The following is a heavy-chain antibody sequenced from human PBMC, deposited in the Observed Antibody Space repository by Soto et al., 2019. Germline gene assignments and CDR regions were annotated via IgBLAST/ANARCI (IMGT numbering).Heavy chain of an antibody. CDR3: AFQPDYGDYFLFDF. D-gene: IGHD4-17*01. CDR2: ISAYNGNT. Sequence: GASVKVSCKASGYTFTSYGISWVRQAPGQGLEWMGWISAYNGNTNYAQKLQGRVTMTTDTSTSTAYMELRSLRSDDTAVYYCAFQPDYGDYFLFDFWGQGTLVTVSS. CDR1: GYTFTSYG. V-gene: IGHV1-18*01. J-gene: IGHJ4*02.